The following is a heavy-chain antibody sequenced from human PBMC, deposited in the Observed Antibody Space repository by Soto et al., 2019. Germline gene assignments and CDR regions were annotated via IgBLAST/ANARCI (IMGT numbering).Heavy chain of an antibody. CDR3: ERAKPSDGELFDF. D-gene: IGHD1-7*01. CDR1: GFTFSSYD. CDR2: IGTAGDT. V-gene: IGHV3-13*04. Sequence: PGGSLRLSCAASGFTFSSYDMHWVRQATGKGQEWVSAIGTAGDTYYPGSVKGRFTISRENAKNSLYLQMNSLRAGDTVVYYCERAKPSDGELFDFWGQGTLVTVSS. J-gene: IGHJ4*02.